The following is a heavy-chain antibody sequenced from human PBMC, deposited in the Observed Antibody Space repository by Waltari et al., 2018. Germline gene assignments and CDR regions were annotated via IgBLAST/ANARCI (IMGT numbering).Heavy chain of an antibody. CDR3: ARRRTYWYFDL. V-gene: IGHV4-38-2*01. CDR2: IYHSGST. CDR1: GYSISSGYY. J-gene: IGHJ2*01. Sequence: QVQLQESGPGLVKPSETLSLTCAVSGYSISSGYYWGWIRLPPGKGLEWIGSIYHSGSTYYNPSLKSRVTISVDTSKNQFSLKLSSVTAADTAVYYCARRRTYWYFDLWGRGTLVTVSS.